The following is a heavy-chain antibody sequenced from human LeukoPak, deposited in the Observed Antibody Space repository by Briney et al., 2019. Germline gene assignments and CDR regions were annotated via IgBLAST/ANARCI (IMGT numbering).Heavy chain of an antibody. D-gene: IGHD1-1*01. CDR1: GFTFSSYG. Sequence: GGSLRLSCAASGFTFSSYGMQWVRQAPGKGLEWVAFIRYDGSNKYYADSVKGRFTIARDNSKNTLYLQMNSLRVEDTAVYYCVELWNDGGNCWGQGTLVTVSS. CDR3: VELWNDGGNC. J-gene: IGHJ4*02. V-gene: IGHV3-30*02. CDR2: IRYDGSNK.